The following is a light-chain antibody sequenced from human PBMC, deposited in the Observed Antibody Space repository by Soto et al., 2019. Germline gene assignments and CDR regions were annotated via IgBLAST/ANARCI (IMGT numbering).Light chain of an antibody. Sequence: EIVLTQSPGTLSLSPGERATLSCRASQSVSSSYLAWYQQKPGQAPRLLIYGASSRATGIPDRFSGSGSGTDFSLTISRLEPEDFAVYYCHQYGSSPLGTFGQGTRLEIK. CDR1: QSVSSSY. V-gene: IGKV3-20*01. J-gene: IGKJ5*01. CDR3: HQYGSSPLGT. CDR2: GAS.